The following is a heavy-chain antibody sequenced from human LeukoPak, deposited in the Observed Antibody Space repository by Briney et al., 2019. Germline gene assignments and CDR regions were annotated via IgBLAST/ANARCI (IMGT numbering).Heavy chain of an antibody. CDR3: ARGLGGTGYYYLDY. V-gene: IGHV3-7*01. D-gene: IGHD3-9*01. J-gene: IGHJ4*02. CDR2: IKQDGSEK. CDR1: GFTFSSYW. Sequence: GGSLRLSCAASGFTFSSYWMSWVRQAPGKGLEWVANIKQDGSEKYYVDSVKGRFTISRDNAKNSLYLQMNSLRAEDTAVYYCARGLGGTGYYYLDYWGQGTLVTVSS.